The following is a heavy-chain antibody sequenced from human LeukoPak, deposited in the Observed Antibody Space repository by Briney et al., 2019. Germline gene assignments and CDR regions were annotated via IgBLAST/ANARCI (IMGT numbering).Heavy chain of an antibody. CDR1: GFTFSDYY. D-gene: IGHD3-3*01. V-gene: IGHV3-11*01. CDR2: ISSSGSTI. J-gene: IGHJ4*02. Sequence: SGGSLRLSCAASGFTFSDYYMSWIRQAPGKGLEWVSYISSSGSTIYYADSVKGRFTISRDNAKNSLYLQMNSLRAEDTAVYYCAKVLTESITIFGVVISWDFDYWGQGTLVTVSS. CDR3: AKVLTESITIFGVVISWDFDY.